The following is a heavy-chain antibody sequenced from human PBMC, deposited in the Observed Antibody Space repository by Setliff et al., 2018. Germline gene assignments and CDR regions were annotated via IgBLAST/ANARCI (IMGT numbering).Heavy chain of an antibody. Sequence: SETLSLTCTVSGDSITSGSDYWNWIRQPAGKGLEWIGRIYTTGNTNYNPSLKSRVTISVDTSKNQYSLRLRSVTAADTAVYYCASPRRDDLDTPFDAFDLWGQGTKVTVSS. V-gene: IGHV4-61*02. CDR1: GDSITSGSDY. J-gene: IGHJ3*01. CDR3: ASPRRDDLDTPFDAFDL. CDR2: IYTTGNT. D-gene: IGHD1-1*01.